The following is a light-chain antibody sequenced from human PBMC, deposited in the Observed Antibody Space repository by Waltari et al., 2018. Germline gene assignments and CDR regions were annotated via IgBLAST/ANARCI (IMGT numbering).Light chain of an antibody. CDR2: YDS. Sequence: SYVLTQPPSVSVAPGKTARITCGGNNIGSKSVHWYQQKPGQAPGLVIYYDSDRPSGIPERFSGSNSGNTATLTISRVEAGDEADYYCQVWDSSSDHPHVVFGGGTKLTVL. CDR3: QVWDSSSDHPHVV. V-gene: IGLV3-21*04. CDR1: NIGSKS. J-gene: IGLJ2*01.